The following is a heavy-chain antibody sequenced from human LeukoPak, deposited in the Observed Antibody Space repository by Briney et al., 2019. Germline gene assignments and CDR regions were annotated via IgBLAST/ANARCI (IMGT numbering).Heavy chain of an antibody. CDR1: GFTFGDYG. J-gene: IGHJ5*02. Sequence: GGSLRLSCEGSGFTFGDYGMSWVRQAPGKGPEWVAGISWNSDSTGYPDSVKGRFTISRDNAKNSLYLQMNSLRVEDTALYYCARDRRGITGTEWFDPWGQGTLVTASS. CDR3: ARDRRGITGTEWFDP. CDR2: ISWNSDST. V-gene: IGHV3-20*04. D-gene: IGHD1-20*01.